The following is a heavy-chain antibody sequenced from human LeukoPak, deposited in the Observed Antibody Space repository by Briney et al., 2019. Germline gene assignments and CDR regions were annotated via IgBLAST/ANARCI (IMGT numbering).Heavy chain of an antibody. Sequence: ASVKVSCKASGYTFTGYYMHWVRQAPGQGLEWMGWINPNSGGTNYAQKFQGRVTMTRDTSISTAYMELSRLRSDDTAVYYCARTTAMVQQDYFDYWGQGTLVTVSS. J-gene: IGHJ4*02. CDR1: GYTFTGYY. CDR2: INPNSGGT. D-gene: IGHD5-18*01. V-gene: IGHV1-2*02. CDR3: ARTTAMVQQDYFDY.